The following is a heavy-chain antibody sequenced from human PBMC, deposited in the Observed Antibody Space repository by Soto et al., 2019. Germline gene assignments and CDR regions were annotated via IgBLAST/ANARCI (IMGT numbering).Heavy chain of an antibody. D-gene: IGHD3-22*01. V-gene: IGHV4-39*01. J-gene: IGHJ4*02. CDR2: IYYSGST. CDR1: GGSISSSSYY. Sequence: PSETLSLTCTVSGGSISSSSYYWGWIRQPPGKGLEWIGSIYYSGSTYYNPSLKSRVTISVDTSKNQFSLKLSSVTAADTAVYYCATNYDSSGYYYLSPVDYWGQGTLVTVSS. CDR3: ATNYDSSGYYYLSPVDY.